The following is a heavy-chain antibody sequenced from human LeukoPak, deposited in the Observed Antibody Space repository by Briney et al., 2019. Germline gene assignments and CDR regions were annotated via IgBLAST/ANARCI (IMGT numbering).Heavy chain of an antibody. J-gene: IGHJ5*02. CDR1: GYTFTCYG. Sequence: GASVNVSCKASGYTFTCYGITWVRQAPGQGLEWMGWISPYNNNSDHALKLQGRVTMTTDTSTSTVYMELRSLRSDDTAVYYCARGYKGTFDPWGQGTLVTVSS. V-gene: IGHV1-18*01. D-gene: IGHD3-10*01. CDR2: ISPYNNNS. CDR3: ARGYKGTFDP.